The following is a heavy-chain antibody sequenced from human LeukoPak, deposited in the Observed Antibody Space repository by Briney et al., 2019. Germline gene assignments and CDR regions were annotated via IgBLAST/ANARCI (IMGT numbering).Heavy chain of an antibody. Sequence: GGSLRLSCAASGFSFSRYRMSWVRQAPGKGPECVANIKQDGSDKNYVDSVKGRFTISRDNAKNSLYLQMNSLRTEDTAVYYCVREGRTHGYWGQGTLVTVSS. V-gene: IGHV3-7*01. J-gene: IGHJ4*02. CDR2: IKQDGSDK. CDR3: VREGRTHGY. CDR1: GFSFSRYR.